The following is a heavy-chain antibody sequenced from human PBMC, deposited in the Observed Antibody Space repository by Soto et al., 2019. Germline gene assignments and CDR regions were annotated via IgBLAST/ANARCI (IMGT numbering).Heavy chain of an antibody. Sequence: SETLSLTCAVSGASISNYYWNWIRQPPGKGLEWIGYTYYSGSNNFSPSLKSRVTISIDTSQNQFSLKLTSLTAADTAVYYCARGRASFYDSSGSPYYFDYWGQGTLVTVSS. D-gene: IGHD3-22*01. CDR2: TYYSGSN. CDR1: GASISNYY. J-gene: IGHJ4*02. CDR3: ARGRASFYDSSGSPYYFDY. V-gene: IGHV4-59*01.